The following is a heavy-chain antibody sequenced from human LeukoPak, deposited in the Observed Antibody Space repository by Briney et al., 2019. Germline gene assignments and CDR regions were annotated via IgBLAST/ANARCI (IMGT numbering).Heavy chain of an antibody. CDR2: IYYSGST. V-gene: IGHV4-39*07. D-gene: IGHD3-10*01. J-gene: IGHJ3*02. Sequence: SETLSLTCTVSGGSISSSSYYWGWIRQPPGKGLEWIGSIYYSGSTYYNPSLKSRVTISVDTSKNQFSLKLSSVTAADTAVYYCARDRGVGHYYGSGSSVAFDIWGQGTMVTVSS. CDR1: GGSISSSSYY. CDR3: ARDRGVGHYYGSGSSVAFDI.